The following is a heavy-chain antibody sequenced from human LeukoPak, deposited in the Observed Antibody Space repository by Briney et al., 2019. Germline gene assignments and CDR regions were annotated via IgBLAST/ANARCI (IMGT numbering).Heavy chain of an antibody. J-gene: IGHJ4*02. CDR3: AKDTASYYYGSGSDY. D-gene: IGHD3-10*01. CDR2: VSGSGGST. V-gene: IGHV3-23*01. CDR1: GFTFSSYA. Sequence: GGSLRLSCAASGFTFSSYAMSWVRQAPGKGLEWVSAVSGSGGSTYYADSVKGRFTISRDNSKNTLYLQMNSLRAEDTAVYYCAKDTASYYYGSGSDYWGQGTLVTVSS.